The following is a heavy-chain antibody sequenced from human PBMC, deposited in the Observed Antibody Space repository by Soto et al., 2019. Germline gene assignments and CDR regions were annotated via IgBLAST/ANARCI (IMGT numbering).Heavy chain of an antibody. CDR3: AKVDGYFVY. CDR2: ITGNGDTT. V-gene: IGHV3-23*01. D-gene: IGHD2-15*01. J-gene: IGHJ4*02. Sequence: EVQVLQSGGGLVPPGGSLRLSCAGSGFTFINTGMSWVRQAPGQGLEWVSAITGNGDTTYYADSVKGRFTISRDNSKSTLYRQMNGLRAAATVVYYCAKVDGYFVYWGQGTLVNVSS. CDR1: GFTFINTG.